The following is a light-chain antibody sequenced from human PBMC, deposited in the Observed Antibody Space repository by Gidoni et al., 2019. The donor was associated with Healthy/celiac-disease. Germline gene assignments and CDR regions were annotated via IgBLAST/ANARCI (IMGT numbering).Light chain of an antibody. Sequence: EIVLTQSQATLSLSPGERATLSCRASQSVSSYLAWYQPKPGQAPRLLIYDASNRATGIPARFSGSGSGTDFTLTISSLEPEDFAVYYCQQRSNWPITFGQGTRLEIK. J-gene: IGKJ5*01. CDR3: QQRSNWPIT. CDR2: DAS. V-gene: IGKV3-11*01. CDR1: QSVSSY.